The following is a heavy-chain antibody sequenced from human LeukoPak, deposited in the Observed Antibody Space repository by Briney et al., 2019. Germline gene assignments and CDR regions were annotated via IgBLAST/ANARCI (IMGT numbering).Heavy chain of an antibody. CDR3: ARIVVVPAAIGGWFDP. CDR1: GYSFTSYW. V-gene: IGHV5-10-1*01. CDR2: IDPSDSYT. Sequence: GESLKISCKGSGYSFTSYWISWVRQMPGKGLEWMGRIDPSDSYTNYSPSFQGHVTISADKSISTAYLQWSGLKASDTAMYYCARIVVVPAAIGGWFDPWGQGTLVTVSS. J-gene: IGHJ5*02. D-gene: IGHD2-2*01.